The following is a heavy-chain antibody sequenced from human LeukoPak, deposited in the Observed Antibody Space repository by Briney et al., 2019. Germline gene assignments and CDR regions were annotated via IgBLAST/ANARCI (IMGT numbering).Heavy chain of an antibody. Sequence: SETLSLTCTVSGDSISSYYWSWIRQPPGKGLEWIGYVYYSGSTNYNPSLKSRVTISIDTSKNQFSLKLSSVTAADTAAYYCARQRYSSGRLDYWGQGTLVTVSS. D-gene: IGHD6-19*01. CDR1: GDSISSYY. J-gene: IGHJ4*02. CDR2: VYYSGST. V-gene: IGHV4-59*08. CDR3: ARQRYSSGRLDY.